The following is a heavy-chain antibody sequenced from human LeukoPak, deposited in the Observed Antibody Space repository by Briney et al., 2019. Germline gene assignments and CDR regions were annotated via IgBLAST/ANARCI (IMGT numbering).Heavy chain of an antibody. CDR1: GYTFTSYY. CDR3: ARGDYDFWSGYYLNWFDP. D-gene: IGHD3-3*01. J-gene: IGHJ5*02. Sequence: ASVKVSCKASGYTFTSYYMHWVRQAPGQGLEWMGIIKPSGGSTSYAQKFQGRVTMTRDMSTSTVYMELSSLRSEDTAVYYCARGDYDFWSGYYLNWFDPWGQGTLVTVSS. V-gene: IGHV1-46*01. CDR2: IKPSGGST.